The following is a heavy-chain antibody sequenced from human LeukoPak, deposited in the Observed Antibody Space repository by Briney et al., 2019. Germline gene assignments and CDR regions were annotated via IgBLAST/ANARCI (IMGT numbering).Heavy chain of an antibody. CDR3: APWGNQYFQH. V-gene: IGHV3-21*01. D-gene: IGHD4-23*01. CDR1: GFTFISYA. CDR2: ISSSSSYI. J-gene: IGHJ1*01. Sequence: PGGSLRLSCEASGFTFISYAMRWVRQAPGKGLEWVSSISSSSSYIYYADSVKGRFTISRDNAKNSLYLQMNSLRAEDTAVYYCAPWGNQYFQHWGQGTLVTVSS.